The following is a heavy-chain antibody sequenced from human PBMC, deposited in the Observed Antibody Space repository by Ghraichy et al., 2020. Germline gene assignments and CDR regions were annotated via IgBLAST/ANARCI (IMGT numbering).Heavy chain of an antibody. CDR3: ATMGPERGGF. Sequence: SVKVSCKASGFTFSNSAMQWVRQARGQRPEWIGWIVVGNGNTNYADDFHDRVTITRDMSTRTAYMELISLRSEDTAVYYCATMGPERGGFWGQGTLVTVSS. CDR2: IVVGNGNT. V-gene: IGHV1-58*02. J-gene: IGHJ4*02. CDR1: GFTFSNSA.